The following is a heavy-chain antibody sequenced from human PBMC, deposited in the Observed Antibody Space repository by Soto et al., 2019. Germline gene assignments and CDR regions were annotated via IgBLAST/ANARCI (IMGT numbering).Heavy chain of an antibody. V-gene: IGHV3-48*02. J-gene: IGHJ4*02. CDR1: GFTFSSYS. CDR3: ARSVEGHFDY. D-gene: IGHD6-19*01. Sequence: GGSLRLSCAASGFTFSSYSMNWVRQAPGKGLEWSSYITSDTNTIKYADSVKGRFTISRDNAKNSLYLQMNSLRDEDTAVYYCARSVEGHFDYWGQGTVVTVSS. CDR2: ITSDTNTI.